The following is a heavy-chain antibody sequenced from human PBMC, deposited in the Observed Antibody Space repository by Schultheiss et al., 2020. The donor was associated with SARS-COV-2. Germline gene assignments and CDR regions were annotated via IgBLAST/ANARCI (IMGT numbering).Heavy chain of an antibody. CDR2: IIPIFGTA. V-gene: IGHV1-69*05. J-gene: IGHJ6*02. Sequence: SVKVSCKASGGTFSSYAMNWVRQAPGQGLEWMGGIIPIFGTANYAQKFQGRVTMTTDTSTSTAYMELRSLRSDDTAVYYCARDHCSSTSCYLGVYYYYGMDVWGQGTTVTVSS. CDR3: ARDHCSSTSCYLGVYYYYGMDV. D-gene: IGHD2-2*01. CDR1: GGTFSSYA.